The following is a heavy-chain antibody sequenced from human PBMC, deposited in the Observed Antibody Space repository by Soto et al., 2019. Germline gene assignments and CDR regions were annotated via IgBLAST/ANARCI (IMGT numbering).Heavy chain of an antibody. J-gene: IGHJ4*02. D-gene: IGHD5-12*01. CDR2: ISYDGSNK. V-gene: IGHV3-30-3*01. CDR1: GFTFSSYA. Sequence: GGSLRLSCAASGFTFSSYAMHWVRQAPGKGLEWVAVISYDGSNKYYADSVKGRFTISRDNSKNTLYLQMNSLRAEDTAVYYCARDRGGYDSYWGQGTLVTVSS. CDR3: ARDRGGYDSY.